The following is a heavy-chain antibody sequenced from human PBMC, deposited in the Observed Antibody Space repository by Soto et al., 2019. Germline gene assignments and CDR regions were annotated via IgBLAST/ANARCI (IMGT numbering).Heavy chain of an antibody. CDR1: GYPFTYYD. CDR3: ARVHTVTTYFDV. J-gene: IGHJ2*01. CDR2: MNPESGNT. D-gene: IGHD4-17*01. Sequence: QVQLVQSGAEVKKPGASVRVSCQASGYPFTYYDINWVRQAPGQGLEWMGWMNPESGNTGSAQRFQGRLTMTSNTSINTAYMDLTSLTSEDGATYYCARVHTVTTYFDVWGRGTPVTVSS. V-gene: IGHV1-8*01.